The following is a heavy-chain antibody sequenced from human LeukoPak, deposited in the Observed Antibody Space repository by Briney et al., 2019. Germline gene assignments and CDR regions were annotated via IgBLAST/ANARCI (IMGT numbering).Heavy chain of an antibody. CDR3: ARVGGSGSKIDY. CDR1: GGSFSGYY. D-gene: IGHD3-10*01. J-gene: IGHJ4*02. Sequence: PSETLSLTCAVYGGSFSGYYWSWIRQPPGKGLVWIGEINHSGSTNYNPSLKSRVTISVDTSKNQFSLKLSSVTAADTAVYYCARVGGSGSKIDYWGQGTLVTVSS. CDR2: INHSGST. V-gene: IGHV4-34*01.